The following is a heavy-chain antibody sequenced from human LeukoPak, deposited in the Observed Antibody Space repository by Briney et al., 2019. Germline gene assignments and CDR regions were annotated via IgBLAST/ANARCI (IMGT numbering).Heavy chain of an antibody. CDR3: ARRVPAPHYYFYYMDL. CDR1: GGSISSYY. Sequence: SETLSLTCTVPGGSISSYYWSWIRQPPGKGLEWIGYIYYSGSTNYNPSLKSRVTISVDTSKNQFSLKLTSVTAADTAVYFCARRVPAPHYYFYYMDLWGKGTTVTVSS. D-gene: IGHD2-2*01. CDR2: IYYSGST. J-gene: IGHJ6*03. V-gene: IGHV4-59*12.